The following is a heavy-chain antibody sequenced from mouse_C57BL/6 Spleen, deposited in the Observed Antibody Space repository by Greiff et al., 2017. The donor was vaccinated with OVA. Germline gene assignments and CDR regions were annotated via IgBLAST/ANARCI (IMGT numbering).Heavy chain of an antibody. CDR1: GYTFTSYW. Sequence: QVQLQQPGAELVKPGASVKLSCKASGYTFTSYWMHWVKQRPGQGLEWIGMINPNSGSTNYNEKFKSKATLTVDKSTSTAYMQLSRLPADDAAAYYCARRGTTVVEGYAMDYWGQGTSVTVSS. V-gene: IGHV1-64*01. J-gene: IGHJ4*01. D-gene: IGHD1-1*01. CDR2: INPNSGST. CDR3: ARRGTTVVEGYAMDY.